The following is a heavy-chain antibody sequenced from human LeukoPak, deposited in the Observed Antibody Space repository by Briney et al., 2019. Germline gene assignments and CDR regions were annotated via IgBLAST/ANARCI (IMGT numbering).Heavy chain of an antibody. Sequence: PSETLSPTCTLASGSIGNYRFDSVRQSPGKGLEWIGYIYYIGSTNYNHFLESRVTMSIDRSNNQFYLRLRSVTAADTAENHCARCSHNSEGDEEVYYFYFWCQGNLVTVSS. CDR3: ARCSHNSEGDEEVYYFYF. J-gene: IGHJ4*02. D-gene: IGHD2-15*01. CDR2: IYYIGST. CDR1: SGSIGNYR. V-gene: IGHV4-59*01.